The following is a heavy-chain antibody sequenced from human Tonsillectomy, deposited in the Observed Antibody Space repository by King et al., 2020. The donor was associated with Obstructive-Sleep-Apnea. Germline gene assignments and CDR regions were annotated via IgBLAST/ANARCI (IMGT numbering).Heavy chain of an antibody. CDR3: ARSYGDYQSYFDY. CDR2: VYPGDSDT. CDR1: GYSFTSYW. J-gene: IGHJ4*02. Sequence: QLVQSGAEVKKPGESLKISCNVSGYSFTSYWIGWVRQNPGKGLEWMGIVYPGDSDTKYSPSFQGHVTFSVDKSISTAYLHWSSLKASDTAMFYCARSYGDYQSYFDYWGQGTLVTVSS. D-gene: IGHD4-17*01. V-gene: IGHV5-51*01.